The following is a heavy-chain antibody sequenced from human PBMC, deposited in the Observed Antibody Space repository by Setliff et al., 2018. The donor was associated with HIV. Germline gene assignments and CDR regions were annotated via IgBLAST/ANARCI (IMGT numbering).Heavy chain of an antibody. V-gene: IGHV3-7*01. CDR2: IKPDGSEK. CDR3: ARDSVWGRRAFDI. CDR1: GFTFSNYW. J-gene: IGHJ3*02. D-gene: IGHD3-16*01. Sequence: ASLTLSCAASGFTFSNYWMSWVRQTPGKGLGWVANIKPDGSEKYYVDSVKGRFTISRDNAENSLYLQMNSLRAEDTAAYYCARDSVWGRRAFDIWGPGTMVTVS.